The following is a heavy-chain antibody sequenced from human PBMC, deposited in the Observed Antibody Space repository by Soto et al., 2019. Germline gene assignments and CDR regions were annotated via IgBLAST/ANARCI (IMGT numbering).Heavy chain of an antibody. CDR1: GGSISSGGYY. V-gene: IGHV4-31*03. CDR3: ARDVARGGNFDY. CDR2: IYYSGST. J-gene: IGHJ4*02. Sequence: SETLSLTCTVSGGSISSGGYYWSWIRQHPGKGLEWIGYIYYSGSTYYNPSLKSRVTISVDTSKDQFSLKLSSVTAADTAVYYCARDVARGGNFDYWGQGTLVTVSS. D-gene: IGHD3-16*01.